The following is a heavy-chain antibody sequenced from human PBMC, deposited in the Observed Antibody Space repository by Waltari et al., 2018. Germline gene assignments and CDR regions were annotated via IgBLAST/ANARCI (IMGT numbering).Heavy chain of an antibody. Sequence: EVQLVESGGGLVQPGGSLRLSCAASGFTFSSYEMNWVRQAPGKGLEWVSYISSSGSTIYYADSVKCRFTISRDNAKNSLYLQMNSLRAEDTAVYYCARAGIAAAGTNFDYWGQGTLVTVSS. D-gene: IGHD6-13*01. J-gene: IGHJ4*02. CDR1: GFTFSSYE. V-gene: IGHV3-48*03. CDR3: ARAGIAAAGTNFDY. CDR2: ISSSGSTI.